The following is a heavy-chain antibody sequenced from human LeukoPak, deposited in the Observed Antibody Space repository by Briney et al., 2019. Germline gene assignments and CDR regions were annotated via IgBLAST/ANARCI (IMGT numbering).Heavy chain of an antibody. CDR3: AKGVGTNKGGYYFDY. D-gene: IGHD1-26*01. Sequence: PGGSLRLSCAASGFAFSTLAMSWVRQAPGKGLDWVSSISGSGGRTYYADSVKGRFTISRDSSKNTLYLQMNSLRAEDTAVYYCAKGVGTNKGGYYFDYWGQGTPVTVSS. V-gene: IGHV3-23*01. CDR1: GFAFSTLA. CDR2: ISGSGGRT. J-gene: IGHJ4*02.